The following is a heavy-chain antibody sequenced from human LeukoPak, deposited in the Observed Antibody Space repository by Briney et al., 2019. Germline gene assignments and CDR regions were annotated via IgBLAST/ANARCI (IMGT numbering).Heavy chain of an antibody. Sequence: PGGSLRLSCAASGFTFSSYWMSWVRQAPGKGLEWVANIKQDGSEKYYVDSVKGRFTISRDNAKNSLYLQMNGLRAEDTAVYYCARDSQEVVIPAAPGYWGQGTLVTVSS. J-gene: IGHJ4*02. CDR2: IKQDGSEK. D-gene: IGHD2-2*01. V-gene: IGHV3-7*01. CDR1: GFTFSSYW. CDR3: ARDSQEVVIPAAPGY.